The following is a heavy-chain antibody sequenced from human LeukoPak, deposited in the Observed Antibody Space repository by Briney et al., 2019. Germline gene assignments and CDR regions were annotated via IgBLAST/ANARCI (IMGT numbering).Heavy chain of an antibody. J-gene: IGHJ5*02. Sequence: GGSLRLSCAASGFTFSDYYMSWIRQAPGKGLEWVSYISSSSSYTNYADSVKGRFTISRDNAKNSLYLQMNSLRAEDSAVYYCARDRYSSSPNWFDPWGQGTLVTVSS. CDR1: GFTFSDYY. D-gene: IGHD6-13*01. V-gene: IGHV3-11*06. CDR2: ISSSSSYT. CDR3: ARDRYSSSPNWFDP.